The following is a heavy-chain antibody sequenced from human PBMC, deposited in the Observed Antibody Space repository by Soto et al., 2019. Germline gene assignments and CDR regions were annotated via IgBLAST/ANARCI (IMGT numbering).Heavy chain of an antibody. CDR2: INHVGGT. D-gene: IGHD3-16*01. CDR1: GGFLSESY. V-gene: IGHV4-34*01. J-gene: IGHJ5*02. Sequence: ETLSLTCAVYGGFLSESYWTWIRQPPGKGLEWIGEINHVGGTNYNPSLKSRVTMSVDTSQNQFSLRLISVTAADTAMYFCVRIRYQLPSSVLWLDPWGQGIPVTVSS. CDR3: VRIRYQLPSSVLWLDP.